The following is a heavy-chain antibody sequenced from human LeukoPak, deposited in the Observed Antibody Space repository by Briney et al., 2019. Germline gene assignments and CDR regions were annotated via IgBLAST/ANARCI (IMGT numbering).Heavy chain of an antibody. CDR2: ISYDGSNK. CDR3: ARDPRGYDILTGYYDYYYYYGMDV. Sequence: GRSLRLSCAASGFTFSSYGMHWVRQAPGMGLEWVAVISYDGSNKYYADSVKGRFTISRDNSKNSLYLQMNSLRAEDTAVYYCARDPRGYDILTGYYDYYYYYGMDVWGKGTTVTVSS. J-gene: IGHJ6*04. CDR1: GFTFSSYG. D-gene: IGHD3-9*01. V-gene: IGHV3-30*03.